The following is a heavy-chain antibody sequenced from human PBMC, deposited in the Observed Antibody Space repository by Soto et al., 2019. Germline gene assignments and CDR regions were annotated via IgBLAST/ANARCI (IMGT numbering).Heavy chain of an antibody. CDR1: GGSIRSTTYY. V-gene: IGHV4-39*01. J-gene: IGHJ5*02. Sequence: SETLSLTCTVSGGSIRSTTYYWAWIRQSPGKGLEWIASIYYTGTTYYHPSLKSRVTMSVDTPKNQVSLKLSSVTAADTAVYYCVRHWSSSGNNWFDPWGRGTQVTVSS. CDR2: IYYTGTT. D-gene: IGHD1-1*01. CDR3: VRHWSSSGNNWFDP.